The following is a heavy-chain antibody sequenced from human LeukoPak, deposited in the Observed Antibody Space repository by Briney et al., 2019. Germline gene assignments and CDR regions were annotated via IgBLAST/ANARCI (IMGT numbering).Heavy chain of an antibody. CDR3: ARGPPPDFDC. V-gene: IGHV4-4*07. J-gene: IGHJ4*02. CDR2: IYSSGST. Sequence: SETLSLTCTVSGGSISTYYWNWIRQPAGKGLEWIGRIYSSGSTDYNPSLKSRVTMSVDTSKNQFSLNLRSVTAADTAVYYCARGPPPDFDCWGQGTLVTVSS. CDR1: GGSISTYY.